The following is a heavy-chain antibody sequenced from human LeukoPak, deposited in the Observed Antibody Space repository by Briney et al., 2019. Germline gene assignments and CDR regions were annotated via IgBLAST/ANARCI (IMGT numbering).Heavy chain of an antibody. CDR1: GFTFSSYE. V-gene: IGHV3-48*03. J-gene: IGHJ4*02. D-gene: IGHD3-22*01. Sequence: PGGSLRLSCTTSGFTFSSYEMNWVRQALGKGLEWVSHISSSGTDIYYADSVKGRFTISRDNAKNSLYLQMNSLRAEDTAIYYCAVGESSSYADSWGQGTLVTVSS. CDR2: ISSSGTDI. CDR3: AVGESSSYADS.